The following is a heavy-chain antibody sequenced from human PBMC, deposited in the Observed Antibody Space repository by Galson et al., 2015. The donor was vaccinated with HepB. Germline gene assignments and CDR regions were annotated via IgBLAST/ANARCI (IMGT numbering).Heavy chain of an antibody. J-gene: IGHJ4*02. CDR1: GFTFDSYA. CDR3: ARDRGGKGAYYDFWSGYNDY. Sequence: SLRLSCAASGFTFDSYAMHWVRQAPGKGLEWVAVISHDGNNKYYADSVKGRLTISRDNSKNKVYLQMNSLGREDAAVYYCARDRGGKGAYYDFWSGYNDYWGQGTLVTVSS. CDR2: ISHDGNNK. D-gene: IGHD3-3*01. V-gene: IGHV3-30-3*01.